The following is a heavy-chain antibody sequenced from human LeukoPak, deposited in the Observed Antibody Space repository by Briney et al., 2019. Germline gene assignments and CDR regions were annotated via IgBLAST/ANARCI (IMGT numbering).Heavy chain of an antibody. D-gene: IGHD2-2*01. CDR1: GFTFRNYW. Sequence: AGGSLRLSCAASGFTFRNYWMSWVRQAPGEGAGVGANINLDGSEKYYVDSVKGRFTISRDNAKNSLYLQMTSLRAEDTAVYYCARDARVVIDYWGQGTLVTVSS. CDR2: INLDGSEK. CDR3: ARDARVVIDY. J-gene: IGHJ4*02. V-gene: IGHV3-7*01.